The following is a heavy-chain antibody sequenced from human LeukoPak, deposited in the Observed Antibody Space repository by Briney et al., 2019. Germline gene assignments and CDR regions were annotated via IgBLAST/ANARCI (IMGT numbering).Heavy chain of an antibody. CDR3: ASQGKYGDYGMDV. Sequence: PSETLSLTCTVSGGSISSTSYYWGWIRQPPGKGLEWMGSIYYSGSTYYNPSLKSRVTISVDTSKNQFYLKLSSVTAADTAVYYCASQGKYGDYGMDVWGQGTTVTVSS. J-gene: IGHJ6*02. CDR1: GGSISSTSYY. D-gene: IGHD4/OR15-4a*01. CDR2: IYYSGST. V-gene: IGHV4-39*01.